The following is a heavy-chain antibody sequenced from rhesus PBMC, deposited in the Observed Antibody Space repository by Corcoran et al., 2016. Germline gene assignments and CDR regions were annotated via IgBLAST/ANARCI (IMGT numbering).Heavy chain of an antibody. CDR2: SRGKSVNT. D-gene: IGHD6-31*01. V-gene: IGHV4-127*01. CDR3: ARLGSSGWTDEVDY. Sequence: QVQLQESGPGLVKPSETLSLTGADSGDSRRSGYGWSWIRTPTGKGLEQRGELGGIGDSRGKSVNTNYNPSRRSRVTMSRDTSRNQFSLKRTSVTAADTALYYCARLGSSGWTDEVDYWGQGVLVTVSS. J-gene: IGHJ4*01. CDR1: GDSRRSGYG.